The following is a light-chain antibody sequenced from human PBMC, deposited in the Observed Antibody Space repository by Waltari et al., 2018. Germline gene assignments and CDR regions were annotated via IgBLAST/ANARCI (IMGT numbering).Light chain of an antibody. CDR1: SNDVGGYNY. CDR3: CSYAGCITFWV. V-gene: IGLV2-11*01. CDR2: DVT. J-gene: IGLJ3*02. Sequence: QSALTQPRSVSGSPGQSVNIFCTGTSNDVGGYNYVSWYQHHPGKAPTLIIYDVTKRPSGVPDRFSASKSDNTASLTISGLQAEDEADYYCCSYAGCITFWVFGGGTKLTVL.